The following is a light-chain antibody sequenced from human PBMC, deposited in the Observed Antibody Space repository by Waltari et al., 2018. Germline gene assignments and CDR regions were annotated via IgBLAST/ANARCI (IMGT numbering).Light chain of an antibody. CDR2: AAS. J-gene: IGKJ4*01. CDR1: QTISSY. CDR3: QQHNSHPLT. V-gene: IGKV1-17*03. Sequence: IQMTHSPSSFSPSVSSLFTLTWRASQTISSYLAGDQQKPGKVPKLLIYAASSLESGVPSRFSGSGSGTEFTLTISSLQPEDFATYYCQQHNSHPLTFGGGTKVEIK.